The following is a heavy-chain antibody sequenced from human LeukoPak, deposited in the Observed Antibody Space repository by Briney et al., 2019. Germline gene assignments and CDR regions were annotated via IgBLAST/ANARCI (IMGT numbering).Heavy chain of an antibody. Sequence: PSETLSLTCAVYGGSFSGYYWSWIRQPPGKGLEWIGEINHSGSTNYNPSLKSRVTISVDTSKNQFSLKLSSVTAADTAVYYCARGLNSYGYDLRYWGQGTLVTVSS. CDR3: ARGLNSYGYDLRY. CDR1: GGSFSGYY. D-gene: IGHD5-18*01. CDR2: INHSGST. J-gene: IGHJ4*02. V-gene: IGHV4-34*01.